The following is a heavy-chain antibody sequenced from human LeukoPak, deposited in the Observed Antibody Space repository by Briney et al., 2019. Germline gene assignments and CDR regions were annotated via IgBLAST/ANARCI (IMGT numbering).Heavy chain of an antibody. D-gene: IGHD2-21*02. Sequence: SETLSLTCTVSGGSISSYYWSWIRQPPGKGLEWIGYIYYSGSTNYNPSLKSRVTISVDTSKNRFSLKLSSVTAADTAVYYCASSGDGRENGFDYWGQGTLVTVSS. V-gene: IGHV4-59*01. J-gene: IGHJ4*02. CDR3: ASSGDGRENGFDY. CDR1: GGSISSYY. CDR2: IYYSGST.